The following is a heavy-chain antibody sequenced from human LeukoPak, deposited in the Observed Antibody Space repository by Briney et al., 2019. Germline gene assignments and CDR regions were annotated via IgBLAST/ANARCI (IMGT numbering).Heavy chain of an antibody. Sequence: PSETLSLTCTVSGGSVSSGSYYWSWIRQPPGKGLEWIGYIYYSGSTNYNPSLKSRVTISVDTSKNQFSLKLSSVTAADTAVYYCARDGSGSYLYNWFDPLGPGNPGHRLL. CDR2: IYYSGST. J-gene: IGHJ5*02. D-gene: IGHD3-10*01. CDR1: GGSVSSGSYY. V-gene: IGHV4-61*01. CDR3: ARDGSGSYLYNWFDP.